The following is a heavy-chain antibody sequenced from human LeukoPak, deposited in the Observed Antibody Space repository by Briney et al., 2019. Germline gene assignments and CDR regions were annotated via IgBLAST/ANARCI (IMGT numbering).Heavy chain of an antibody. Sequence: SQTLSLICAISGDSVSSNSAAWIWIRQSPSRGLEWLGRTYYRSKWYTEYAVSVKSRITINPDTSKNQFSLQLSSVNPEDTAVYYCARLGSGSNYWGQGTLVTVSS. V-gene: IGHV6-1*01. CDR1: GDSVSSNSAA. CDR3: ARLGSGSNY. CDR2: TYYRSKWYT. J-gene: IGHJ4*02. D-gene: IGHD3-10*01.